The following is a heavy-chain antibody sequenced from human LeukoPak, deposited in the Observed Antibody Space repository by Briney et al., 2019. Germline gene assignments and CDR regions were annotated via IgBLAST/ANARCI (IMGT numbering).Heavy chain of an antibody. J-gene: IGHJ4*02. Sequence: PGGSLRLSCAASGFTFSSYSMNWVRQAPGKGLEWVSSISSSSSYIYYADSVKDRFTISRDNAKKSLYLQMNSLRAEDTAVYYCARDLFGREHPFDYWGQGTLVTVSS. D-gene: IGHD1-26*01. CDR1: GFTFSSYS. V-gene: IGHV3-21*01. CDR2: ISSSSSYI. CDR3: ARDLFGREHPFDY.